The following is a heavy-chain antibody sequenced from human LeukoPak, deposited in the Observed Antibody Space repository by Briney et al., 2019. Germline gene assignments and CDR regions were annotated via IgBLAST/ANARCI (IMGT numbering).Heavy chain of an antibody. CDR1: GFTFDDYA. J-gene: IGHJ4*02. CDR2: SIGNSSSI. CDR3: AKGVMGNIVGQFDY. D-gene: IGHD2-21*01. Sequence: GRSLRLSCAASGFTFDDYAMDWVRHDPGEGLGWVSGSIGNSSSIGYADSVKGRFTISRDNAKNSLYLQMNSLRAEDMALYYCAKGVMGNIVGQFDYWGQGTLVTVSS. V-gene: IGHV3-9*03.